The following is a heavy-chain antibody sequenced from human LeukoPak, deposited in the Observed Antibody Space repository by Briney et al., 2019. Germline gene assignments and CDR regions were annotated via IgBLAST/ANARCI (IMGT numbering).Heavy chain of an antibody. Sequence: AGSLRLSCAASGFTFSSYEMNWVRQAPGKGLEWVSYISGSGSSIHYADVVKGRFTISRDNAKNSLYLQMNSLRVEDTAVYYCARDRSGSYKWFDPWGQGTLVIVSS. D-gene: IGHD3-3*01. J-gene: IGHJ5*02. CDR2: ISGSGSSI. CDR1: GFTFSSYE. V-gene: IGHV3-48*03. CDR3: ARDRSGSYKWFDP.